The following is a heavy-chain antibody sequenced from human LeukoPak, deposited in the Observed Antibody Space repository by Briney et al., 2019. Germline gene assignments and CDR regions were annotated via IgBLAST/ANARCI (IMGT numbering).Heavy chain of an antibody. D-gene: IGHD3-22*01. CDR1: GFTFSSYA. CDR2: ISGSGGST. Sequence: GGSLRLSCAASGFTFSSYAMSWVRQAPGKGLEWVSAISGSGGSTYYADSVKGRFTISRDNSKNTLYLQMNSLRAEDTAVYYCAKGRGSSGYYSGYAFDIWGQGTMVTVSS. V-gene: IGHV3-23*01. J-gene: IGHJ3*02. CDR3: AKGRGSSGYYSGYAFDI.